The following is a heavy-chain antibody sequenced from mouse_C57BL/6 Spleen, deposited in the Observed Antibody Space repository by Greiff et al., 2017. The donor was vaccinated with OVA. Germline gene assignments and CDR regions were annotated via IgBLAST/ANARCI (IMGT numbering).Heavy chain of an antibody. CDR1: GYTFTSYW. CDR2: IDPSDSET. Sequence: VQLQQPGAELVRPGSSVKLSCKASGYTFTSYWMHWVKQRPIKGLEWIGNIDPSDSETHYNQKFKDKATLTVDKSSSTAYLQLSSLTSEDSAVFYCGRYSIGEDYFDYWGQGTTLTVSS. D-gene: IGHD2-5*01. J-gene: IGHJ2*01. V-gene: IGHV1-52*01. CDR3: GRYSIGEDYFDY.